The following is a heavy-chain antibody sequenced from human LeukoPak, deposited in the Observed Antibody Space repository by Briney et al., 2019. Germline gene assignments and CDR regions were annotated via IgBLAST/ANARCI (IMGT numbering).Heavy chain of an antibody. CDR3: ARRGYCSSTSCYDENFDY. D-gene: IGHD2-2*01. Sequence: GGSLRLSCAASGFTFSSYSMNWVRQAPGKGLEWVSSISSSSSYIYYADSVKGRFTISRDNAKNSLYLQMNSLRAEDTAVYYCARRGYCSSTSCYDENFDYWGQGTLVTVPS. V-gene: IGHV3-21*01. J-gene: IGHJ4*02. CDR1: GFTFSSYS. CDR2: ISSSSSYI.